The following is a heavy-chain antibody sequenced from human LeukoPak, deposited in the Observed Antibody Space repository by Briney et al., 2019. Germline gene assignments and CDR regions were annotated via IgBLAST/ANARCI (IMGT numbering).Heavy chain of an antibody. CDR1: AHTFSNYW. D-gene: IGHD3-10*01. V-gene: IGHV5-51*01. Sequence: GESLRISCKGSAHTFSNYWIAWVRQLPGKGLEWMGIFYPGDSQTRYSPSFQGQVTISADKSITTAYLHWSRLKASDTAMYFCAGSSRGVSGYLYYWGQGSLVTVSS. CDR3: AGSSRGVSGYLYY. J-gene: IGHJ4*02. CDR2: FYPGDSQT.